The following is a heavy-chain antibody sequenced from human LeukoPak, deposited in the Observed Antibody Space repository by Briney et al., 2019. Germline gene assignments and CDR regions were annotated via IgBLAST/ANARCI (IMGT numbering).Heavy chain of an antibody. CDR2: IYYSGST. J-gene: IGHJ4*02. V-gene: IGHV4-39*01. D-gene: IGHD5-18*01. CDR3: ARHGSSYGCYY. Sequence: SETLSLTCTVSGGSISSSSYSWGWIRQPPGKGLEWIGSIYYSGSTYYNPSLKSRVTISVDTSKNQFSLKLSSVTAADTAVYYCARHGSSYGCYYWGQGTLVTVSS. CDR1: GGSISSSSYS.